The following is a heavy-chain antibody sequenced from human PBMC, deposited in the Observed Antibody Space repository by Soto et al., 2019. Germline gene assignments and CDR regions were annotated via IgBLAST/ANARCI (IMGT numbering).Heavy chain of an antibody. D-gene: IGHD6-13*01. J-gene: IGHJ4*02. CDR2: IYYSGST. V-gene: IGHV4-59*01. CDR3: ARDRVGAAGPYYFDY. Sequence: PSETLSLTCTVSGGSISSYYWSWIRQPPGKGLEWIGYIYYSGSTNYNPSLKSRVTISVDTSKNQFSLELSSVTAADTAVYYCARDRVGAAGPYYFDYWGQGTLVTVSS. CDR1: GGSISSYY.